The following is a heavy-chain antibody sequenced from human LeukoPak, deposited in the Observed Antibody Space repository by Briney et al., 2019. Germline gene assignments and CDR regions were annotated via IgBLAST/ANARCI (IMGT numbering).Heavy chain of an antibody. CDR2: ISGSGGST. J-gene: IGHJ4*02. D-gene: IGHD1-26*01. CDR3: AKAKVGATHFDY. V-gene: IGHV3-23*01. CDR1: GFTFSSYA. Sequence: GGSLRLSCAASGFTFSSYAMSWVRQAPGKGLEWVSAISGSGGSTYYADSVKGRFTISRDNSKNTLYPQMNSLRAEDTAVYYCAKAKVGATHFDYWGQGTLVTVSS.